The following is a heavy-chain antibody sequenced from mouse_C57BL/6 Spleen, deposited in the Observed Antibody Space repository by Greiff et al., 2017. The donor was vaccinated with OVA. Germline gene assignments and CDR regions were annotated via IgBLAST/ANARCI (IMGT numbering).Heavy chain of an antibody. V-gene: IGHV1-74*01. Sequence: QVQLKQPGAELVKPGASVKVSCKASGYTFTSYWMHWVKQRPGQGLEWIGRIHPSDSDTNYNQKFKGKATLTVDKSSSTAYMQLSSLTSEDSAVYYCAIYGSSSSFDYWGQGTTLTVSS. CDR2: IHPSDSDT. D-gene: IGHD1-1*01. CDR1: GYTFTSYW. CDR3: AIYGSSSSFDY. J-gene: IGHJ2*01.